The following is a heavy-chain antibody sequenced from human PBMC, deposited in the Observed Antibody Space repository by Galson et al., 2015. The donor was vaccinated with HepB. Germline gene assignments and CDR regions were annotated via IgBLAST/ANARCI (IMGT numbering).Heavy chain of an antibody. D-gene: IGHD3-10*01. CDR3: ASDNPEYYYGSGSFVDV. J-gene: IGHJ6*04. V-gene: IGHV1-69*13. Sequence: SVKVSCKASGGTFSSYAVSWVRQAPGQGLEWMGGIIHIFGTANYAQKFQGRVTITADESTSTAYMELSSLRSEDTAVYYCASDNPEYYYGSGSFVDVWGKGTTVTVSS. CDR1: GGTFSSYA. CDR2: IIHIFGTA.